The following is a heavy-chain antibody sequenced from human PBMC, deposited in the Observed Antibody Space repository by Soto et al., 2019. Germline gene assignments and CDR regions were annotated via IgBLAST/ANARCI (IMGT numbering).Heavy chain of an antibody. CDR3: AKVPRSIVGIGYFDY. V-gene: IGHV3-30*18. J-gene: IGHJ4*02. Sequence: GWSLRLSCAASGFTFSSYGMHWVRQAPGKGLEWVAVISYDGSNKYYADSVKGRFTISRDNSKNTLYLQTNSLRAEDTAVYYCAKVPRSIVGIGYFDYWGQGTLVTVSS. CDR2: ISYDGSNK. D-gene: IGHD1-26*01. CDR1: GFTFSSYG.